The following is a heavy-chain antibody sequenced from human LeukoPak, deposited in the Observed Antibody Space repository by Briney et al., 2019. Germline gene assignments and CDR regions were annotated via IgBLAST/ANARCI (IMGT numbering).Heavy chain of an antibody. CDR3: ARLAAPNDAFDI. J-gene: IGHJ3*02. CDR2: IRSSSSYI. CDR1: GFTLSSYS. D-gene: IGHD6-6*01. V-gene: IGHV3-21*01. Sequence: GGSLRLSCAASGFTLSSYSMNWVRQAPGKGLEWVSSIRSSSSYIYYANSVKGPFTISRNNAKNSRYLQMNSLRAEDTAVYDCARLAAPNDAFDIWGQGPMVTVSS.